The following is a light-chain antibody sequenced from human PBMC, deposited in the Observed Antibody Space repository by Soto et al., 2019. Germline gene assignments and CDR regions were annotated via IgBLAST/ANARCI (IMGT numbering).Light chain of an antibody. CDR1: QSVSSTY. CDR2: GAS. Sequence: EIVLTQSPGTLSLSPGERATLSCRASQSVSSTYLAWYQQKPGQAPRLLIYGASSRATGIPDRFSGSGSGTSFTLTSSRLEPEDFAVYYCQQYGSSPFTFGGGTKVEIK. J-gene: IGKJ4*01. V-gene: IGKV3-20*01. CDR3: QQYGSSPFT.